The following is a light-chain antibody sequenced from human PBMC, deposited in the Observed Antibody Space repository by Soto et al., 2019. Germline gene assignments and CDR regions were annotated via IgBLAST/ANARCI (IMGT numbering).Light chain of an antibody. CDR3: QQRSNWPIT. V-gene: IGKV3D-20*02. CDR1: QSVSSSY. Sequence: EIVLTQSPGTLSLSPGERATLSSRASQSVSSSYLAWYQQKPGQAPRLLIYGASSRATGIPDRFSGSGSGTDFTLTISSLEPEDFALYYCQQRSNWPITFGQGTRLEIK. J-gene: IGKJ5*01. CDR2: GAS.